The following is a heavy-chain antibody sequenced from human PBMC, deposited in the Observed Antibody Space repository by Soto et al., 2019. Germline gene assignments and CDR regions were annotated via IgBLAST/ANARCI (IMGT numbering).Heavy chain of an antibody. V-gene: IGHV4-31*03. CDR3: ARAVGATTWDYYYGMDV. J-gene: IGHJ6*02. D-gene: IGHD1-26*01. Sequence: PSETLSLTCTVSGGSISSGGYYWSWIRQHPGKGLEWIGYIYYSGSTYYNPSLKSRVTISVDTSKNQFSLKLSSVTAADTAVYYCARAVGATTWDYYYGMDVWGQGTTVTVSS. CDR1: GGSISSGGYY. CDR2: IYYSGST.